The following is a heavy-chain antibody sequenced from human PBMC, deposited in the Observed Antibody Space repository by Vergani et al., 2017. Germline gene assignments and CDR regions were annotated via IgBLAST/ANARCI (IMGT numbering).Heavy chain of an antibody. D-gene: IGHD1-1*01. CDR3: ARGNWNDGFNSYYYMDV. CDR1: GFTFRDFY. Sequence: QVQLVESGGTLVKPGGSLRLSCAASGFTFRDFYMTWIRQVPGKGLEWVSHISDSETSINYADSVKGRFTVSRDNAKKSLYLQMTSLRVEDTAVYYCARGNWNDGFNSYYYMDVWGKGTTVTVSS. CDR2: ISDSETSI. J-gene: IGHJ6*03. V-gene: IGHV3-11*01.